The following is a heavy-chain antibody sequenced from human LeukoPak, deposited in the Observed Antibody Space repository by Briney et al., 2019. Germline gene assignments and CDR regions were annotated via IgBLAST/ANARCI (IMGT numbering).Heavy chain of an antibody. J-gene: IGHJ6*02. CDR1: GGSFSGYY. V-gene: IGHV4-34*01. CDR3: ARLREGATFYHYAFDV. Sequence: SETLSLTCAVYGGSFSGYYWSWIRQPPGKGLEWIGEVNHSGSTTYNPSLKSRVTISVDTSKNQFSLKLSSVTAADTAVYYCARLREGATFYHYAFDVWGQGTTVTVSS. D-gene: IGHD1-26*01. CDR2: VNHSGST.